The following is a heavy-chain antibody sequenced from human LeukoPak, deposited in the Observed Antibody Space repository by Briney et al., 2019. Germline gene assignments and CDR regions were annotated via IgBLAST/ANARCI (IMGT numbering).Heavy chain of an antibody. J-gene: IGHJ4*02. CDR2: IYTSGST. Sequence: ASETLSLTCTVSGGSISSGSYYWSWIRQPAGRGLEWIGRIYTSGSTNYNPSLESRVTISVDTSKNQFPLKLSSVTAADTAVYYCARWAYSSSWYYFDYWGQGTLVTVSS. CDR3: ARWAYSSSWYYFDY. V-gene: IGHV4-61*02. D-gene: IGHD6-13*01. CDR1: GGSISSGSYY.